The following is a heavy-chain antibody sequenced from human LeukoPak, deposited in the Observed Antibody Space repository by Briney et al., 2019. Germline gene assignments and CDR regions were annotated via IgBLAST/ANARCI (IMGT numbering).Heavy chain of an antibody. Sequence: PGGSLRLSYAASGFTLRNYWMHWVRQTPGKGLLWVSRINGDGTSATYAGSVKGRFTISRDNAKNTLYLQMNSLRAEDTAVYYCARVAYCVGDCYSLDYYYMDVWGKGTTVTVSS. J-gene: IGHJ6*03. V-gene: IGHV3-74*01. CDR1: GFTLRNYW. CDR2: INGDGTSA. CDR3: ARVAYCVGDCYSLDYYYMDV. D-gene: IGHD2-21*02.